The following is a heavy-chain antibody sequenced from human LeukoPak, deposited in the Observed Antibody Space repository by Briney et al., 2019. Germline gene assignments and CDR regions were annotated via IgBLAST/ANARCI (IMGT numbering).Heavy chain of an antibody. CDR2: ISGSGHST. D-gene: IGHD6-13*01. J-gene: IGHJ4*02. CDR1: GFTFSNYA. V-gene: IGHV3-23*01. CDR3: AKDKDIRIAAAPFDY. Sequence: PGGSLRLSCAASGFTFSNYAMSWVRQAPGKGLEWVSTISGSGHSTYHADSVKGRFTFSRDNSKNTLYLLMNSLRAEDTALYYCAKDKDIRIAAAPFDYWGQGTLVTVSS.